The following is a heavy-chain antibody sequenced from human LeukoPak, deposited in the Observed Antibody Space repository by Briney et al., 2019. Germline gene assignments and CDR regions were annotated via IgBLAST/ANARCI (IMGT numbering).Heavy chain of an antibody. Sequence: GGSLRLSCAASGFIFSSYSMYWVRQAPGKGLEWVSSISSSSSYIYYADSVKGRFTISRDNAKNSLYLQMNSLRAEDTAVYYCARHIYVAAAGALGYWGQGTLVTVSS. D-gene: IGHD6-13*01. CDR2: ISSSSSYI. J-gene: IGHJ4*02. V-gene: IGHV3-21*01. CDR1: GFIFSSYS. CDR3: ARHIYVAAAGALGY.